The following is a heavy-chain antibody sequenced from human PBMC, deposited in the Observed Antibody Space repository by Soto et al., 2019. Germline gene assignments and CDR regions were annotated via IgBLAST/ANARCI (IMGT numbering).Heavy chain of an antibody. CDR1: GFTFSTYG. Sequence: GGSLRLSCAASGFTFSTYGMHCVRQAPGKGLEWVAVIWFDGTKKYYADSVNGRFTISRDNSKNTLYLQMNSLRAEDTAVYYCASQIFWSGSTAHGMDVWGQGTAVTVSS. V-gene: IGHV3-33*01. CDR3: ASQIFWSGSTAHGMDV. D-gene: IGHD3-3*01. CDR2: IWFDGTKK. J-gene: IGHJ6*02.